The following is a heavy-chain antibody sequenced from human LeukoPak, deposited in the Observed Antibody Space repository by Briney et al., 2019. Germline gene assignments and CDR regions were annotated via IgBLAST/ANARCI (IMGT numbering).Heavy chain of an antibody. CDR3: ARDGQAVEMATIFDY. CDR1: GFTFSSYG. D-gene: IGHD5-24*01. J-gene: IGHJ4*02. Sequence: GGSLRLSCVASGFTFSSYGMHWVRQAPGKGLEWVAVIWFDGSYKYYADSVKGRLTISRDNSKNTLYLQMNRLRAEDTAVYYCARDGQAVEMATIFDYWGQGTLVTVSS. CDR2: IWFDGSYK. V-gene: IGHV3-33*01.